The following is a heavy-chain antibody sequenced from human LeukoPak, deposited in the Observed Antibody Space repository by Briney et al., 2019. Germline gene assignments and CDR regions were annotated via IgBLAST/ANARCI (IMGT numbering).Heavy chain of an antibody. Sequence: SETLSLTCTVSGGSLSTYYWSWIRQPPGKGLEWIGYIQNSGSTNYNPSLKSRVTISVDTSKNQFSLKLSSVTAADTAVYYCARGRITIFGVVQNLDYWGQGTLVTVSS. CDR1: GGSLSTYY. CDR2: IQNSGST. CDR3: ARGRITIFGVVQNLDY. V-gene: IGHV4-59*08. J-gene: IGHJ4*02. D-gene: IGHD3-3*01.